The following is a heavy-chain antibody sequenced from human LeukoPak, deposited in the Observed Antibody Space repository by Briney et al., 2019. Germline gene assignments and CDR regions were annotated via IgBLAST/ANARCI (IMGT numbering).Heavy chain of an antibody. CDR2: ISSSSSYI. Sequence: GGSLRLSCAASGFTFSSYSMNWVRQAPGKGLEWVSSISSSSSYIYYADSVKGRFTISRDNAKNSLYLQMNSLRAEDTAVYYCARSLGWAAGGKGDDYWGQGTLVTVSS. D-gene: IGHD4-23*01. CDR3: ARSLGWAAGGKGDDY. CDR1: GFTFSSYS. V-gene: IGHV3-21*01. J-gene: IGHJ4*02.